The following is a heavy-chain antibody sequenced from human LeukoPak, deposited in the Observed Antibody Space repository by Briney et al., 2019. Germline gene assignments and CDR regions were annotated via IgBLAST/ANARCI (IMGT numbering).Heavy chain of an antibody. CDR1: GFMFRSYA. CDR2: ISTSGGNT. V-gene: IGHV3-23*01. D-gene: IGHD6-13*01. Sequence: GGSLRLSCAASGFMFRSYAMNWVRQAPGKGLEWVSSISTSGGNTYYPDSVKGRFTISRDNSKNTLYLQMNSLRAEDTAVYYCARGTIAAAGYYYFDYWGQGTQVTVSS. J-gene: IGHJ4*02. CDR3: ARGTIAAAGYYYFDY.